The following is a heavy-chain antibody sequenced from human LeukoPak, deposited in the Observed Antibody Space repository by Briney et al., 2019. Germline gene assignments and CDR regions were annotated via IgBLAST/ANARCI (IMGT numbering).Heavy chain of an antibody. CDR2: MNPNSGNT. D-gene: IGHD3-3*01. CDR1: GYTFTSYD. Sequence: ASVKVSCKASGYTFTSYDINWVRQATGQGREWMGWMNPNSGNTGYAQKFQGRVTMTRNTSISTAYMELSSLRSEDTAVYYCARGPAYYDFWSGYHPRYNWFDPWGQGTLVTVSS. V-gene: IGHV1-8*01. J-gene: IGHJ5*02. CDR3: ARGPAYYDFWSGYHPRYNWFDP.